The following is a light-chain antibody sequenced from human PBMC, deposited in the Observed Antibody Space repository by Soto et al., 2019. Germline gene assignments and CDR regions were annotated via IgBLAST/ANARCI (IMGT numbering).Light chain of an antibody. J-gene: IGLJ1*01. V-gene: IGLV1-44*01. CDR3: AAWDGSLDVLV. Sequence: QSVLTQPPSASGTPGQRVTISCFGSSSNIGRNPVNWYQQLPGTAPSLLIYTNNQRPSGVPDRFSGSKSGASASLAISGLQSEDEADYYCAAWDGSLDVLVFGTGTKVTVL. CDR2: TNN. CDR1: SSNIGRNP.